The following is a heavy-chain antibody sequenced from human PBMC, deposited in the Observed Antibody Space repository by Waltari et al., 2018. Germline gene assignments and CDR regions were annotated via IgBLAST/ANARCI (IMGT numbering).Heavy chain of an antibody. CDR1: GFTFSSYW. Sequence: EVQLVESGGGLVQPGGSLRLSCAASGFTFSSYWMHWVRQAPGKGLVWVSRIKSDGSSTSYADSVKGRFTISRDNAKNTLYLQMNSLRAEDTAVYYCAKDVGRGDYYYYYMDVWGKGTTVTISS. CDR3: AKDVGRGDYYYYYMDV. CDR2: IKSDGSST. V-gene: IGHV3-74*01. D-gene: IGHD2-21*01. J-gene: IGHJ6*03.